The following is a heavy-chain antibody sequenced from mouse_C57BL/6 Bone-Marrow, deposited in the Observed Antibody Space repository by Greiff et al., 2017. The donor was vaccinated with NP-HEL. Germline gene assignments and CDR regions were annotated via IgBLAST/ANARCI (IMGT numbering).Heavy chain of an antibody. CDR3: ARDNWDWYFDV. CDR1: GFTFSDFY. D-gene: IGHD4-1*01. J-gene: IGHJ1*03. CDR2: SRNKANDYTT. V-gene: IGHV7-1*01. Sequence: EVKVVESGGGLVQSGRSLRLSCATSGFTFSDFYMEWVRQAPGKGLEWIAASRNKANDYTTEYSASVKGRFIASRDTSQSILYLQMNALRAEDTAMYYCARDNWDWYFDVWGTGTTVTVSS.